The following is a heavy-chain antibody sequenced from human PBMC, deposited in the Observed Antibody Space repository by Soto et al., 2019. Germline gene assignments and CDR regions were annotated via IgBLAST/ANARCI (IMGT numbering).Heavy chain of an antibody. Sequence: QEHLVESGGGVVQPGRSLRLSCAASRFNFNIYAMHWVRQAPSKGLEWVALISKDGSTKYYADSVKGRFTISRDNAKNTLFLQMDSLRPDGTAVYYCARVTKEKWLVKWFDPWGQGTLVTVSS. CDR3: ARVTKEKWLVKWFDP. V-gene: IGHV3-30-3*01. CDR1: RFNFNIYA. D-gene: IGHD6-19*01. CDR2: ISKDGSTK. J-gene: IGHJ5*02.